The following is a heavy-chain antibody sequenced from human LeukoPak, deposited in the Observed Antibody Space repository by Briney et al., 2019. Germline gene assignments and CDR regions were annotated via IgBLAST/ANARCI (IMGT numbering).Heavy chain of an antibody. V-gene: IGHV3-74*01. D-gene: IGHD1-26*01. Sequence: GSLRLPCSAAGFTFSSYWMHCFRQAPGKGLVGFSRINTDGSSTSYAASVKGRFTISRDNAKNTLYLQMNSLRAEDTAVYYCARDPKGVGAIVDWFDPWGQGTLVTVSS. CDR3: ARDPKGVGAIVDWFDP. J-gene: IGHJ5*02. CDR2: INTDGSST. CDR1: GFTFSSYW.